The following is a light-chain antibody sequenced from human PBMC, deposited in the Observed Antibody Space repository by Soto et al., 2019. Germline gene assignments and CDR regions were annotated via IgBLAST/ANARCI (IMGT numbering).Light chain of an antibody. J-gene: IGLJ1*01. V-gene: IGLV2-14*01. CDR1: SSDVGGSNY. Sequence: VLTQPASVSGSPGQSITISCTGTSSDVGGSNYVSWYQQLPGKAPKLMIYDVSDRPSGVSNRFSGSKSGNTASLTISGLQAEDEADYYCSSYTSSSLYVFGTGTKVTVL. CDR3: SSYTSSSLYV. CDR2: DVS.